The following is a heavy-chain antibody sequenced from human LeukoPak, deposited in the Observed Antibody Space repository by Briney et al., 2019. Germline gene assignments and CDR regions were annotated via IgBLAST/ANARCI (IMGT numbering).Heavy chain of an antibody. D-gene: IGHD3-10*01. CDR3: ARDLLRFGEHGWYYFDY. J-gene: IGHJ4*02. CDR2: IYYSGST. Sequence: SETLSLTCSVSGGSIISYYWGWIRQPPGKGLEWIGSIYYSGSTYYNPSLKSRVNISVDTSKTQFSLKLSSVTAADTAVYYCARDLLRFGEHGWYYFDYWGQGTLVTVSS. CDR1: GGSIISYY. V-gene: IGHV4-39*01.